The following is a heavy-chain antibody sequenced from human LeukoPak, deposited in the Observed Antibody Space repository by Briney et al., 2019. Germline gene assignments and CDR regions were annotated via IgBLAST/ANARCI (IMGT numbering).Heavy chain of an antibody. V-gene: IGHV3-21*01. D-gene: IGHD4-23*01. J-gene: IGHJ1*01. CDR3: ARNCYGGNLPCYFQH. CDR2: ISSSSSYI. Sequence: GGSLRLSCAASGLTFSSYSMNWVRQAPGKGLEWVSSISSSSSYIYYADSVKGRFTISRDNAKNSLYLQMNSLRAEDTAVYYCARNCYGGNLPCYFQHWGQGTLVTVPS. CDR1: GLTFSSYS.